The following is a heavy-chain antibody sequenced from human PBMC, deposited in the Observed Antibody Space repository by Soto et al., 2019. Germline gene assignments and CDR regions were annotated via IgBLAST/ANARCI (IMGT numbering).Heavy chain of an antibody. CDR3: ARGRVVRGVMKDAFDI. V-gene: IGHV1-69*13. CDR2: IIPIFGTA. CDR1: GGTFSSYA. Sequence: GASVKVSCKASGGTFSSYAISWVRQAPGQGLEWMGGIIPIFGTANYAQEFQGRVTITADESTSTAYMELSSLRSEDTAVYYCARGRVVRGVMKDAFDIWGQGTMVTVSS. D-gene: IGHD3-10*01. J-gene: IGHJ3*02.